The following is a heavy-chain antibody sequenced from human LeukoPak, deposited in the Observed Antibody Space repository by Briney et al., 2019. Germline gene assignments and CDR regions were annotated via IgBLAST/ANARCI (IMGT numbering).Heavy chain of an antibody. J-gene: IGHJ6*03. Sequence: KPGGSLRLSCAASGFTFSNYSMNWVRQAPGKGLEWVSSISSSSSYIYYADSMKGRFTISRDNAKNSLYLQMNSLRAEDTAMYYCARVWGYCTNGVCYFPHYYYYYMDVWGKGTTVTVSS. CDR1: GFTFSNYS. D-gene: IGHD2-8*01. CDR3: ARVWGYCTNGVCYFPHYYYYYMDV. V-gene: IGHV3-21*01. CDR2: ISSSSSYI.